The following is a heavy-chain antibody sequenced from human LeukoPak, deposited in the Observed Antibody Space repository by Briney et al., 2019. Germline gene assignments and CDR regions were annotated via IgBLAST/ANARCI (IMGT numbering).Heavy chain of an antibody. CDR1: GFTFSSYG. D-gene: IGHD3-22*01. CDR3: ASVVTWDFDY. Sequence: GGSLRLSCAASGFTFSSYGMHWVRQAPGKGLEWVAVISYDGSNKYYADSVKGRFTISRDNSKNTLYLQMNSLRAEDTTVYYCASVVTWDFDYWGQGTLVTVSS. CDR2: ISYDGSNK. V-gene: IGHV3-30*03. J-gene: IGHJ4*02.